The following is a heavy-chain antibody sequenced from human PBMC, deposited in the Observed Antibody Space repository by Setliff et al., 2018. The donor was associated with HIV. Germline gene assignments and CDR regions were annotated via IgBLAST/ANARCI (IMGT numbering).Heavy chain of an antibody. J-gene: IGHJ5*02. V-gene: IGHV4-39*07. CDR2: VYYGGDT. Sequence: SETLSLTCAVSGGSMKISNYYWAWIRQPPGKGLEWIGSVYYGGDTYYDPSLKSRVTISVDTSNNQFSLKLSSVTAADTAVYYCARDGPHCITSSCPGAWFDPWGQGTLVTVSS. CDR3: ARDGPHCITSSCPGAWFDP. CDR1: GGSMKISNYY. D-gene: IGHD2-2*01.